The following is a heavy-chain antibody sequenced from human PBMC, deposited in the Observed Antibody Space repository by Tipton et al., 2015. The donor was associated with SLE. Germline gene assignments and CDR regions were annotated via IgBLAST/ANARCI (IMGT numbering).Heavy chain of an antibody. J-gene: IGHJ4*02. Sequence: TLSLTCTVSGGSISSSSYYWGWIRQPPGKGLEWIGYIYYSGSTNYNPSLKSRVTISVDTSKNQFSLKLSSVTAADTAVYYGARRSGGWGEFDYWGQGTLVTVSS. CDR3: ARRSGGWGEFDY. CDR2: IYYSGST. CDR1: GGSISSSSYY. V-gene: IGHV4-61*05. D-gene: IGHD3-16*01.